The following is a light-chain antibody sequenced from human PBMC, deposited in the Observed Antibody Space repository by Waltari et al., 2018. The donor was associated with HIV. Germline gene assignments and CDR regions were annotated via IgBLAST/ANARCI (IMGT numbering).Light chain of an antibody. CDR3: QLFDDSPYT. J-gene: IGKJ2*01. Sequence: EIVLTQSPGTLSLSPGESATLSCRASQSVSSNYLAWYQQKSGQAPRLLLYGASSRATGIPDRFSGSGSGTDFTLTISRLEPEDFAVYYCQLFDDSPYTFGQGTKLEIK. CDR1: QSVSSNY. V-gene: IGKV3-20*01. CDR2: GAS.